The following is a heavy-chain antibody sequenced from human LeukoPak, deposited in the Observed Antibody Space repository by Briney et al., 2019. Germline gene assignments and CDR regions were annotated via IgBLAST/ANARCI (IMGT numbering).Heavy chain of an antibody. CDR3: ARDEPRRSSSDVDLGYFDY. V-gene: IGHV3-30*04. CDR1: GFTFSDYA. D-gene: IGHD6-6*01. J-gene: IGHJ4*02. CDR2: ISYDGSSK. Sequence: GGSLRLSCTASGFTFSDYAMHWVRQAPGKGLEWVAVISYDGSSKYYADSVKGRFTISRDNSKNSLYLQVNSLRAEDTAVFYCARDEPRRSSSDVDLGYFDYWGQGTLVTVSS.